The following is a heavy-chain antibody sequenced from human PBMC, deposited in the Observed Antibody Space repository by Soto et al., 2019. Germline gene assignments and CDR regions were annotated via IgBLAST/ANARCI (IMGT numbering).Heavy chain of an antibody. V-gene: IGHV1-2*04. CDR1: GYTFIGYY. CDR3: ARASGRNYYYGMGV. J-gene: IGHJ6*02. Sequence: QVQLVQSGAEVKKPGASVNISCKASGYTFIGYYMNWVRQAPGQGLEWMGWINPSTGGAHSAQKFQGWVTMTSDRSSSTAYVELRSLKSDDSAVYYCARASGRNYYYGMGVWGQGTKVIVSS. CDR2: INPSTGGA.